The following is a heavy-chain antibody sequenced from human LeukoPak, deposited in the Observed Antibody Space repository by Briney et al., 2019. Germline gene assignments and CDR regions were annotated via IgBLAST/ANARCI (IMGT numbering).Heavy chain of an antibody. D-gene: IGHD5-18*01. CDR3: ARDAVDTANAV. V-gene: IGHV3-74*01. CDR2: INSDGSIT. J-gene: IGHJ6*02. Sequence: GGSLRLSCAASGFTFTTYWMHWVRQAPGKGLVWVSHINSDGSITSYADSVKGRFTISRDNAKNTLYLQMNSLRAEDTAVYYCARDAVDTANAVWGQGTPVTVSS. CDR1: GFTFTTYW.